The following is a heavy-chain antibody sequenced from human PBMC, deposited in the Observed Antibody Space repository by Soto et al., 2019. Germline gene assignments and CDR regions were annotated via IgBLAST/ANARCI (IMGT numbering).Heavy chain of an antibody. V-gene: IGHV1-2*04. J-gene: IGHJ4*02. CDR3: ARGTPPNGWFFDY. Sequence: GASVKVSCKASGYTFTGYYMHWVRQAPGQGLEWMGWINPNSGGTNYAQKFQGWVTMTRDTSISTAYMELSRLRSDDTAVHYCARGTPPNGWFFDYWGQGTLVTVSS. CDR2: INPNSGGT. D-gene: IGHD2-8*01. CDR1: GYTFTGYY.